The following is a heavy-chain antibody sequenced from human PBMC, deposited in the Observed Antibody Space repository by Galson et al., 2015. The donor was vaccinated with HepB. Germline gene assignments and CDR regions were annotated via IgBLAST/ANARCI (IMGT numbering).Heavy chain of an antibody. CDR2: INAGNGNT. Sequence: SVKVSCKASGYTFTSYAMHWVRQAPGQRLEWMGWINAGNGNTKYSQKFQGRVTITRDTSASTAYMELSSLRSEDTAVYYCARRPAAYYYGSGSSNYFDYWGQGTLVTVSS. CDR3: ARRPAAYYYGSGSSNYFDY. J-gene: IGHJ4*02. CDR1: GYTFTSYA. V-gene: IGHV1-3*01. D-gene: IGHD3-10*01.